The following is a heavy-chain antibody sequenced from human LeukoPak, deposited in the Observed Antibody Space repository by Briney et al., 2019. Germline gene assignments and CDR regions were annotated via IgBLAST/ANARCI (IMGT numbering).Heavy chain of an antibody. V-gene: IGHV3-23*01. Sequence: ETLSLTCAVYGGSFSGYYWSWVRQAPGKGLEWVSAISGSGGSTYYADSVKGRFTISRDNSKNTLYLQMNSLRAEDTAVYYCAKDSLPYYYDSSGYYGYWGQGTLVTVSS. CDR2: ISGSGGST. CDR1: GGSFSGYY. D-gene: IGHD3-22*01. CDR3: AKDSLPYYYDSSGYYGY. J-gene: IGHJ4*02.